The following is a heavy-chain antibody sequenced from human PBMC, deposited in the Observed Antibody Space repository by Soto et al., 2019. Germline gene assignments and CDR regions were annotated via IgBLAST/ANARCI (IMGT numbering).Heavy chain of an antibody. V-gene: IGHV3-11*01. J-gene: IGHJ5*02. CDR1: GFTFSDYY. D-gene: IGHD3-10*01. CDR3: ARLRYYDAGRSINWFDP. CDR2: ISSSGSTI. Sequence: QVQLVESGGGLVKPGGSLRLSCAASGFTFSDYYMSWIRQAPGKGLEWVSYISSSGSTIYYADSVTGRFTISRDNAKNSLYLQMTSLRAEDKAVYYCARLRYYDAGRSINWFDPWGQGTLVTVSS.